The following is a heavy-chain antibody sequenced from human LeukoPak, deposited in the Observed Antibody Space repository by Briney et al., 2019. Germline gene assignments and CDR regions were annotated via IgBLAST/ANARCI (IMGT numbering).Heavy chain of an antibody. J-gene: IGHJ4*02. CDR1: GFTFSAFG. CDR3: ARVGGLRYVGWYFDY. Sequence: PGGSLRLSCAASGFTFSAFGMHWVRQAPGKGLEWVTFIPYDGSDKYYADSVKGRFTISRDNSKNTLYLQMNSLRAEDTAVYYCARVGGLRYVGWYFDYWGQGTLVTVSS. D-gene: IGHD5-12*01. V-gene: IGHV3-30*12. CDR2: IPYDGSDK.